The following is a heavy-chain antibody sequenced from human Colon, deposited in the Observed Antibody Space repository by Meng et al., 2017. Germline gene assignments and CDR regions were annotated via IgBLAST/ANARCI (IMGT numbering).Heavy chain of an antibody. CDR2: IYDNGYT. CDR3: TRGYRGTTYFAY. Sequence: QLQLQESGSTLVKPSKTLSLTCAVSGDSVTTTLSSWSWIRQSPGKGLEWIGNIYDNGYTYYNPSLRSRVTISVDRSKNQFSLKLNSVTAAATAVYFCTRGYRGTTYFAYWGQGNLVTVSS. J-gene: IGHJ4*02. D-gene: IGHD2/OR15-2a*01. V-gene: IGHV4-30-2*06. CDR1: GDSVTTTLSS.